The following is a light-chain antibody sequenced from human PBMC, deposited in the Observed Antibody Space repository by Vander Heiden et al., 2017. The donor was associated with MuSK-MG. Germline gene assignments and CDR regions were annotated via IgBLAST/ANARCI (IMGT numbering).Light chain of an antibody. V-gene: IGLV3-9*01. CDR3: QEWDSSTGV. CDR1: NIGSKN. Sequence: SYELTQPLSVSVALGQTARITCGGNNIGSKNVHWYQQKPGQAPVRVIYRDSNRPSGIPERFSGSNSGKTATLTISRAQAGDEAYYYCQEWDSSTGVFGGGTKLTVL. J-gene: IGLJ2*01. CDR2: RDS.